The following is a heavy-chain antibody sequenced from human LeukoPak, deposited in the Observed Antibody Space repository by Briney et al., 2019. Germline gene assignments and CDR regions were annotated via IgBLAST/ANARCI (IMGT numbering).Heavy chain of an antibody. Sequence: GGSLRLSCAASGFTFSSYAMHWVRQAPGKGLEWVAVISYDGSNKYYADSVKGRFTISRDNSKSTLYLQMNSLRAEDTAVYYCARDASHIVVVTAMYAFDIWGQGTMVTVSS. D-gene: IGHD2-21*02. CDR1: GFTFSSYA. V-gene: IGHV3-30-3*01. CDR3: ARDASHIVVVTAMYAFDI. CDR2: ISYDGSNK. J-gene: IGHJ3*02.